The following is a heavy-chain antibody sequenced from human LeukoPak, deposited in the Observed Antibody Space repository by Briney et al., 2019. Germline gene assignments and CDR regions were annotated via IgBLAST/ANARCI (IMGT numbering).Heavy chain of an antibody. D-gene: IGHD6-6*01. CDR2: VHLSGKR. CDR1: DDSIGDYY. Sequence: PSETLSLTCTVSDDSIGDYYWSWIRQSAGKGLEWIGRVHLSGKRDYNPSLKSRVDMSVDTSKRQISLKLSSMTAADTAVYYCAKGPSSTYYYYHYFNVWGKGTTVTVSS. CDR3: AKGPSSTYYYYHYFNV. V-gene: IGHV4-4*07. J-gene: IGHJ6*03.